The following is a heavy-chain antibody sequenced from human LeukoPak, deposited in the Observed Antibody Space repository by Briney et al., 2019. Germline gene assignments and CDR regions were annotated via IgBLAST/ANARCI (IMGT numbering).Heavy chain of an antibody. D-gene: IGHD4-17*01. CDR1: GFTFSSYG. V-gene: IGHV3-30*02. J-gene: IGHJ4*02. CDR3: AKVNDYGDYVSFDY. CDR2: IRYDGSNK. Sequence: GGSLRLSCAASGFTFSSYGMHWVRQAPGKGLEWGAFIRYDGSNKYYADSVKGRFTISRDNSKNTLYLQMNSLRAEDTAVYYCAKVNDYGDYVSFDYWGQGTLVTVSS.